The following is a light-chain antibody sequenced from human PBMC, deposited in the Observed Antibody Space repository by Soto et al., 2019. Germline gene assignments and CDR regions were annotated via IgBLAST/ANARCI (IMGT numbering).Light chain of an antibody. Sequence: EKVMTQSPAALSVSPGERATLSCRASQSVNSNLAWYQQKPGQAPRLLLYGASTRATGIPARFSGSASGTEFTLTISSLQSEDSAVYYCQQYNDWPLTFGGGNKV. CDR2: GAS. J-gene: IGKJ4*01. CDR3: QQYNDWPLT. V-gene: IGKV3-15*01. CDR1: QSVNSN.